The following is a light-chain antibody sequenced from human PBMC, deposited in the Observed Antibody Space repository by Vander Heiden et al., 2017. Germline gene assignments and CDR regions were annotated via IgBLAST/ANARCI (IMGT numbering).Light chain of an antibody. Sequence: QSALTQPRSVSGSPGQSVTISCTGTSSDVGGYNYVSWYQQHPGKAPKVMMHDVSERSSGVPDRFSGSKSGNTASLTISGLQAEDEADYYCCSYAGSYSYVFGSGTKVTVL. CDR1: SSDVGGYNY. CDR2: DVS. J-gene: IGLJ1*01. CDR3: CSYAGSYSYV. V-gene: IGLV2-11*01.